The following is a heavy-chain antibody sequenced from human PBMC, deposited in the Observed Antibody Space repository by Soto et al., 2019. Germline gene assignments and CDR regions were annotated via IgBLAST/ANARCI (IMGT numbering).Heavy chain of an antibody. Sequence: ASVKVSCKASGYTFTSYGISWVRQAPGQGLEWMGWISAYNGNTNYAQKLQGRVTMTTDTSTSTAYMELRSLRSDDTAVYYCARDNRITIFGVAEVWGKGTTVTVSS. CDR2: ISAYNGNT. D-gene: IGHD3-3*01. CDR1: GYTFTSYG. J-gene: IGHJ6*04. V-gene: IGHV1-18*01. CDR3: ARDNRITIFGVAEV.